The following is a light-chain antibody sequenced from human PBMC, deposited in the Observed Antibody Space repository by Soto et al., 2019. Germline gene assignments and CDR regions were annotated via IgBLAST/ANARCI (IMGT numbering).Light chain of an antibody. CDR3: SSYAGSNNFDV. V-gene: IGLV2-8*01. CDR2: EVT. J-gene: IGLJ1*01. CDR1: SSDVGGYNY. Sequence: QSALTQPPSASGSPGQSVTISCTGTSSDVGGYNYVSWYQQHPDKAPKLMIYEVTKRPSGVPDRFSGSKSGNTASLTVSGLQAEHEADYYCSSYAGSNNFDVFGTGTKLTVL.